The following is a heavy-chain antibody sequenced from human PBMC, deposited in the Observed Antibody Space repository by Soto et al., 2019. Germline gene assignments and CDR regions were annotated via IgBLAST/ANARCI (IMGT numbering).Heavy chain of an antibody. CDR3: ARNSRHPAGPHYFYGMDV. Sequence: SGPTLVNPTETLTLTCTVSGISLTNARVGVSWIRQPPGKALEWLAHIFSNDEKSYSASLKTRLTISKDMSKSQVVLTMTNMDAVDTAIYYCARNSRHPAGPHYFYGMDVWGQGTTVTVSS. V-gene: IGHV2-26*01. CDR1: GISLTNARVG. CDR2: IFSNDEK. J-gene: IGHJ6*02.